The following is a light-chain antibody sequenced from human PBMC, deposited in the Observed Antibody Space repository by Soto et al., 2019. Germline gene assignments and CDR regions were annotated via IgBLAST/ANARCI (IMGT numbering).Light chain of an antibody. V-gene: IGKV4-1*01. CDR2: GAS. CDR1: RSVLYKSNNKNH. CDR3: QQYHSSPRT. Sequence: DIVMTQSPDSLAVSLGERATMSCKCSRSVLYKSNNKNHLAWYQQKPGQAPRLLIYGASNRATDIPDRFSGRGSGTDFTLTISRLEPEDFAVYYCQQYHSSPRTFGQGTKVDIK. J-gene: IGKJ1*01.